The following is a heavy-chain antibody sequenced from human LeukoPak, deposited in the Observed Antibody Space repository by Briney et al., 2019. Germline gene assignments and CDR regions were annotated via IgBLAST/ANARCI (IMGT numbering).Heavy chain of an antibody. CDR2: ISSNGGST. J-gene: IGHJ4*02. Sequence: GGSLRLSCSASGFTFSSYAMHWVRQAPGKGLEYVSAISSNGGSTYYADSVKGRFTISRDNSKNTLYIQMSSLRAEDTAVYYCVKGGSLIQLPYPFDYWGQGTLVTVSS. CDR3: VKGGSLIQLPYPFDY. D-gene: IGHD5-18*01. CDR1: GFTFSSYA. V-gene: IGHV3-64D*06.